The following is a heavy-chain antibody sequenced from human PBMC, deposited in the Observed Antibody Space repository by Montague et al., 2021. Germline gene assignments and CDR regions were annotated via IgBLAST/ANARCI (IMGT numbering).Heavy chain of an antibody. CDR1: GFTFSSYT. J-gene: IGHJ4*02. D-gene: IGHD6-19*01. CDR3: ASLPYSSAWPYYFDH. V-gene: IGHV3-21*01. CDR2: ISSSSLYI. Sequence: SLRLSCAASGFTFSSYTINWVRQAPGKGLEWVSSISSSSLYIDYADSVKGRFTISRDNAKNSLYLQMNSLRAEDTAVHYCASLPYSSAWPYYFDHWGQGTLVTVSS.